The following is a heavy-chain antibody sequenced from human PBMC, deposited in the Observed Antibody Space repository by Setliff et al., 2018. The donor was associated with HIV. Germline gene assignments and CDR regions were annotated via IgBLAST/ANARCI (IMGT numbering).Heavy chain of an antibody. V-gene: IGHV1-69*13. CDR1: GYNFKEHH. CDR2: INPIFHSA. J-gene: IGHJ6*03. CDR3: ARTREIHYYCYMDV. Sequence: VKVSCKTSGYNFKEHHVHWVRQAPGQGLEWMGQINPIFHSANYAPRFQGRVTITADESTNTTYMELSSLRSEDTAVYFCARTREIHYYCYMDVWGGGTTVTVSS.